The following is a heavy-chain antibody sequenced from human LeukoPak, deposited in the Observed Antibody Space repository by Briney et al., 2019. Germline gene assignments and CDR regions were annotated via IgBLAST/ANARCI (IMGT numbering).Heavy chain of an antibody. J-gene: IGHJ4*02. CDR2: INDDGSDT. CDR3: VRGGPSTWF. D-gene: IGHD3-22*01. Sequence: GGSLRLSCAASGFTFKLYWMHWVRQVPGKGPVWVARINDDGSDTVYADSVKGRFTISRDDTKNMLFLQMNSLRGEDTAVYHCVRGGPSTWFWGQGTLVTVSS. V-gene: IGHV3-74*01. CDR1: GFTFKLYW.